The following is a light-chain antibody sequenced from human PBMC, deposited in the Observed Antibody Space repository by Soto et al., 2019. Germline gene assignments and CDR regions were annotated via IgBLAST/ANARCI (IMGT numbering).Light chain of an antibody. CDR3: QAWGRSTVV. J-gene: IGLJ2*01. V-gene: IGLV3-1*01. Sequence: SYELTQPPSVSVSPGQTASITCSGDKLGDKYACWYQQKPGQSPVLVIYQNNKRPSRIPGRFSGSNSGNTATLTISGTEAMDEDDYYCQAWGRSTVVFGGGTKLTVL. CDR1: KLGDKY. CDR2: QNN.